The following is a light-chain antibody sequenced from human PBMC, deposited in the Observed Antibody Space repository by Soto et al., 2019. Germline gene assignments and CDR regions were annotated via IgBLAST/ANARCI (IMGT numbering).Light chain of an antibody. CDR2: GAS. J-gene: IGKJ2*01. CDR3: QQYGVSPLMFT. CDR1: QSVSNNY. Sequence: EIVLVQSPGTLSLSPGERATLSCRASQSVSNNYLAWYQQKPGQAPRLLIYGASSRAAGVPDRFSGSGTGTDFRLTITSLEPEDFAVYYCQQYGVSPLMFTFGQGTKVGVK. V-gene: IGKV3-20*01.